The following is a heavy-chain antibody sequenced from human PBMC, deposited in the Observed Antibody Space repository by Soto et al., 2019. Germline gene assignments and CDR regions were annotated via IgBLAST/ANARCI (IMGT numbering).Heavy chain of an antibody. D-gene: IGHD3-10*01. J-gene: IGHJ4*02. Sequence: SGPTLVNPTQTLTLTCTFSGFSLSTRGVDVGWIRQPPGKALEWLALIYWNDEKLYSPSLQSRLTISKVASKNQVVLTMTNMDPVDTATYYCAHILSFGEFPYFDYWGQGTLVTVSS. CDR3: AHILSFGEFPYFDY. V-gene: IGHV2-5*01. CDR1: GFSLSTRGVD. CDR2: IYWNDEK.